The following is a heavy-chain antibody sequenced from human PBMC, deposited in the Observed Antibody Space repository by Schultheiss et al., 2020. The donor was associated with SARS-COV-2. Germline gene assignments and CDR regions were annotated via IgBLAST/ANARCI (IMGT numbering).Heavy chain of an antibody. CDR1: GFTFSSYS. CDR2: ISGSGGST. J-gene: IGHJ4*02. D-gene: IGHD3-9*01. V-gene: IGHV3-23*01. Sequence: GGSLRLSCAASGFTFSSYSMNWVRQPPGKGLEWVSAISGSGGSTYYADSVKGRFTISRDNSKNTLYLQMNSLRAEDTAVYYCAKVGGRYFDWLEGYWGQGTLVTVSS. CDR3: AKVGGRYFDWLEGY.